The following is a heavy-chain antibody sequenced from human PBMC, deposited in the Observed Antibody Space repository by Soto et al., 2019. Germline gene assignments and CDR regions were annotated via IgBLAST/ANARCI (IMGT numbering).Heavy chain of an antibody. V-gene: IGHV3-11*01. D-gene: IGHD1-1*01. CDR2: ISGSGSSSI. CDR3: ARSSATVNGWWGYGLDV. CDR1: GFTFSDYF. Sequence: QVQLVESGGALVKPGGSLRLSCAASGFTFSDYFMTWIRQAPGKGVEWVSYISGSGSSSIFYADSVQGRFTISRDNAKNSLYLQMNSLRAEDTAVYYCARSSATVNGWWGYGLDVWGQGTTVTVSS. J-gene: IGHJ6*02.